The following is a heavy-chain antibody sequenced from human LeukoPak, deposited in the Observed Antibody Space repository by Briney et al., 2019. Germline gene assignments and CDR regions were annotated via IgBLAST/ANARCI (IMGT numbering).Heavy chain of an antibody. CDR3: AKTNMVRGVTGYYLDY. D-gene: IGHD3-10*01. CDR1: GFTFSSYG. J-gene: IGHJ4*02. V-gene: IGHV3-30*18. Sequence: HSGGSLRLSCAASGFTFSSYGMHWVRQAPGKGLEWVAVISYDGSNKYYADSVKGRFTISRDNSKNTLYLQMNSLRAEDTAVYYCAKTNMVRGVTGYYLDYWGQGTLVTVSS. CDR2: ISYDGSNK.